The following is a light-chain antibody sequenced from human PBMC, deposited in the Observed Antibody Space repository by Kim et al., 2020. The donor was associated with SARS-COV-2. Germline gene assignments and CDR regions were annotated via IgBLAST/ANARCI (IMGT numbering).Light chain of an antibody. CDR2: DAS. J-gene: IGKJ2*01. CDR1: QSISSW. Sequence: SASAGDRVTITCRASQSISSWLAWYQQKPGKAPKLLIYDASSLESGVPSRFSGSGSGTEFTLTISSLQPDDFATYYCQQYNSYRYTFGQGTKLEI. CDR3: QQYNSYRYT. V-gene: IGKV1-5*01.